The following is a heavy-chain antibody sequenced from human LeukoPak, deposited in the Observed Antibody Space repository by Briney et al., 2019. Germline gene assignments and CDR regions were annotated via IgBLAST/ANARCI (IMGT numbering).Heavy chain of an antibody. V-gene: IGHV4-39*01. CDR3: ARGSIAARRVDY. J-gene: IGHJ4*02. D-gene: IGHD6-6*01. CDR1: GGSISSSSYY. CDR2: IYYSGST. Sequence: PSETLSLTCTVSGGSISSSSYYWGWIRQPPGKGLEWIGSIYYSGSTYYNPSLKSRVTVSVDTSKNQFSLKLSSVTAADTAVYYCARGSIAARRVDYWGQGTLVTVSS.